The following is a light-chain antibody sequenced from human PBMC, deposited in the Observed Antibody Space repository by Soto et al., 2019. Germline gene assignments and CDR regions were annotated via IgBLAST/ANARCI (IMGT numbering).Light chain of an antibody. V-gene: IGKV3-20*01. CDR3: QQYGSSTLYT. CDR1: QSVSSSNY. J-gene: IGKJ2*01. CDR2: AAS. Sequence: EVVLTQSPGTLYLSPGEGATLSCRASQSVSSSNYLAWYQQKPGQPPRLLIFAASSRATGIPDRFSGSGSGTDFTLTISRLELEDFAMYYCQQYGSSTLYTFGQGTKLEIK.